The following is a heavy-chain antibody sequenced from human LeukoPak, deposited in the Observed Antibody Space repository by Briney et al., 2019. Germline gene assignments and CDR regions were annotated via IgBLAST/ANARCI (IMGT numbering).Heavy chain of an antibody. Sequence: SETLSLTCTVSGGSISSRSYYWDWIRQPPGGGLEWIGSIFYRWNTYYNPSLKRRVTISLDTSKNPFSLRLSSVTAADTAVYYCARGRWWFAGRPPHYMDVWGKGTTVTVSS. J-gene: IGHJ6*03. CDR1: GGSISSRSYY. V-gene: IGHV4-39*07. CDR3: ARGRWWFAGRPPHYMDV. D-gene: IGHD6-6*01. CDR2: IFYRWNT.